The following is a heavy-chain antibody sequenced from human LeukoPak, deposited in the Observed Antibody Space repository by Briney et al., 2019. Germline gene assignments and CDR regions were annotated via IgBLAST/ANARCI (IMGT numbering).Heavy chain of an antibody. CDR2: IKQDDSEK. D-gene: IGHD2-2*01. V-gene: IGHV3-7*03. Sequence: GASLRLSCAASGFAFSSYAMSWVRQAPGKGLEWVANIKQDDSEKHYVETVKGRFTITRDNAKNSRYLQMNSLRAEDTAVYYCATSGYCTTTRGDWGLVYDYWGQGTLVTVSS. CDR1: GFAFSSYA. J-gene: IGHJ4*02. CDR3: ATSGYCTTTRGDWGLVYDY.